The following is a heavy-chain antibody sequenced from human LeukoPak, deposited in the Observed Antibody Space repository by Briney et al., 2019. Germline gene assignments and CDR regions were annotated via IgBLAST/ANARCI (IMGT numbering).Heavy chain of an antibody. CDR2: ISWNSGSI. Sequence: GGSLRLSCAASGFTFDDYAMHWVRRAPGKGLEWVSGISWNSGSIGYADSVRGRFTISRDNAKNSLYLQMNSLRAEDMALYYCAKEHTYYYDSSGYSYFDYWGQGTLVTVSS. V-gene: IGHV3-9*03. CDR1: GFTFDDYA. J-gene: IGHJ4*02. D-gene: IGHD3-22*01. CDR3: AKEHTYYYDSSGYSYFDY.